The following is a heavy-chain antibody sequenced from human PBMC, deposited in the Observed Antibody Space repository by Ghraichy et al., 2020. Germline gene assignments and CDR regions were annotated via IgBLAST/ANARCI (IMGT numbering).Heavy chain of an antibody. V-gene: IGHV4-34*01. Sequence: SETLSLTCAVYGGSFSGYYWSWIRQPPGKGLEWIGEINHSGSTNYNPSLKSRVTISVDTSKNQFSLKLSSVTAADTAVYYCARVGIAVAADLKYNWFDPWGQGTLVTVSS. D-gene: IGHD6-19*01. J-gene: IGHJ5*02. CDR1: GGSFSGYY. CDR2: INHSGST. CDR3: ARVGIAVAADLKYNWFDP.